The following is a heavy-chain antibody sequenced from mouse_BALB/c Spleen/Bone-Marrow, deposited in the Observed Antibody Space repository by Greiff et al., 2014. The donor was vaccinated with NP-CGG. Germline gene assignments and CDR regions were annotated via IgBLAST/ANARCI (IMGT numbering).Heavy chain of an antibody. J-gene: IGHJ3*01. V-gene: IGHV2-9*02. CDR1: GFSLTSYG. CDR2: IWAGGST. Sequence: VKLVESGPGLVAPSQSLSITCTVSGFSLTSYGVHWVRQPPGKGLEWLGVIWAGGSTNYNSALMSRLSISKDNSKSQVFLKMNSLQTDDTAMYCCAREPSTMITTGFAYWGQGTLVTVSA. CDR3: AREPSTMITTGFAY. D-gene: IGHD2-4*01.